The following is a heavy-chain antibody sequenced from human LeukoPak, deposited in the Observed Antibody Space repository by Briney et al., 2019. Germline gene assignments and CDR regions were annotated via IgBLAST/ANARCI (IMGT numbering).Heavy chain of an antibody. V-gene: IGHV4-39*07. CDR2: IYYSGST. Sequence: SETLSLTCTVSGGSISSSSYYWGWIRQPPGKGLEWIGSIYYSGSTNYNPSLKSRVTISVDTSKNQFSLKLSSVTAADTAVYYCARGLAYYDFWSGYYTTEEYFQHWGQGTLVTVSS. CDR3: ARGLAYYDFWSGYYTTEEYFQH. D-gene: IGHD3-3*01. J-gene: IGHJ1*01. CDR1: GGSISSSSYY.